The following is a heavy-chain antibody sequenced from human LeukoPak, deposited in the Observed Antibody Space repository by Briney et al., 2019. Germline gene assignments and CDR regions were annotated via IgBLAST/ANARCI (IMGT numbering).Heavy chain of an antibody. CDR3: ARSLRYFDWLLSR. J-gene: IGHJ4*02. CDR1: GGSISSYY. CDR2: IYYSGST. D-gene: IGHD3-9*01. Sequence: PSETLSLTCTVSGGSISSYYWSWIRQPPGKGLEWIGYIYYSGSTNYNPSLRSRVTISVDTSKNQFSLKLSSVTAADTAVYYCARSLRYFDWLLSRWGQGTLVTVSS. V-gene: IGHV4-59*01.